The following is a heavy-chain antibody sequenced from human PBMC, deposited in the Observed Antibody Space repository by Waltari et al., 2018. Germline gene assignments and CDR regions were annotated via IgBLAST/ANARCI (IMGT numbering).Heavy chain of an antibody. J-gene: IGHJ6*02. Sequence: EVQLVESGGGLVQPGGSLRLSCAASGFTFSSYDMHWVRQATGKGLEWVSAIGTAGDTDYPGSVKGRFTISRENAKNALYLQMNSLRAGDTAVYYCARSREGVPAADYYYYGMDVWGQGTTVTVSS. CDR2: IGTAGDT. CDR3: ARSREGVPAADYYYYGMDV. V-gene: IGHV3-13*01. CDR1: GFTFSSYD. D-gene: IGHD2-2*01.